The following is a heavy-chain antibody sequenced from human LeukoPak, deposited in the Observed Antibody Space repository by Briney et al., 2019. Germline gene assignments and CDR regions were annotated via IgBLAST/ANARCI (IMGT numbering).Heavy chain of an antibody. D-gene: IGHD5/OR15-5a*01. CDR2: IYHDGST. J-gene: IGHJ5*02. CDR3: ATFFDFWFGP. V-gene: IGHV4-61*03. CDR1: GVSVSSGSYC. Sequence: PSETLSLTCTVSGVSVSSGSYCWSWIRQRPGEGPQWIGYIYHDGSTNYGPSLRSRVSISVDTSKNHFSLKLSSVTTADTAVYFCATFFDFWFGPWGQGTQVTVSS.